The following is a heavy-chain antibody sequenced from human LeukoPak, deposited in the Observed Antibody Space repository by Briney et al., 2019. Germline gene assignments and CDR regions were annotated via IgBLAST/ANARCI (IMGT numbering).Heavy chain of an antibody. CDR3: ARDRSPTQLLRFVP. V-gene: IGHV1-18*01. J-gene: IGHJ5*02. Sequence: ASVKVSCKASGYTFTSYDISWVRQAPGQGLEWMGWISCYNGNTDYAQKFQGRVTMTRDTSTSTVYMELRSLRSDDTAVYYCARDRSPTQLLRFVPWGQGTLVTVSS. CDR2: ISCYNGNT. CDR1: GYTFTSYD. D-gene: IGHD2-2*01.